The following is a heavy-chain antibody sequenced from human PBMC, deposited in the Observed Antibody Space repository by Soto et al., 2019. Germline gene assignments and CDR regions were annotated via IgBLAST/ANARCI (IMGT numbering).Heavy chain of an antibody. V-gene: IGHV4-34*01. CDR1: GGSFSGYY. CDR2: INHSGST. Sequence: SETLSLTCAVYGGSFSGYYWSWIRQPPGKGLEWIGEINHSGSTNYNPSLKSRVTISVDTSKNQFSLKLSSVTAADTAVYYCARGFFDYWGQGTLVTVSS. J-gene: IGHJ4*02. CDR3: ARGFFDY.